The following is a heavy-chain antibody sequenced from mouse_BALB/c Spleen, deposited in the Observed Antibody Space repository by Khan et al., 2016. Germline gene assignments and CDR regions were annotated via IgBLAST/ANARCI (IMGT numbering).Heavy chain of an antibody. CDR2: IRDESNGYTT. CDR1: GFTFTNYY. D-gene: IGHD4-1*01. CDR3: ARNWDYFDY. Sequence: EVELVESGGGLVQPGDSLRLSCATSGFTFTNYYMTWVRQPPGKALEWLGFIRDESNGYTTQYSASVRGRFTISRDNSQRILYLQMNTLRAEDSATYYCARNWDYFDYWGQGTTLTVSS. V-gene: IGHV7-3*02. J-gene: IGHJ2*01.